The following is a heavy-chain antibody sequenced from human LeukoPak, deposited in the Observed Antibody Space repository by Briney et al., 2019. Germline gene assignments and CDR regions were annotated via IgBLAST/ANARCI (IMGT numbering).Heavy chain of an antibody. CDR2: ISGSGGST. J-gene: IGHJ4*02. CDR1: GFTFSSYA. V-gene: IGHV3-23*01. CDR3: ARVDILTGYPFDY. Sequence: GGSLRLSCAASGFTFSSYAMSWVRQAPGKGLEWVSAISGSGGSTYYADSVKGRFTISRDNSKNTLYLQMNSLRAEDTAVYYCARVDILTGYPFDYWGQGTLVTVSS. D-gene: IGHD3-9*01.